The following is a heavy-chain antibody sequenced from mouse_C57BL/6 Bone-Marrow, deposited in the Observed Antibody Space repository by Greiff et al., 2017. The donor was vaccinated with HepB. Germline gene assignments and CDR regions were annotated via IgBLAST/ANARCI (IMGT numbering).Heavy chain of an antibody. V-gene: IGHV1-81*01. J-gene: IGHJ3*01. CDR3: AGGAYDGYYDAWFAY. Sequence: VQLQQSGAELARPGASVKLSCKASGYTFTSYGISWVKQRTGQGLEWIGEIYPRSGNTYYNEKFKGKATLTADKSSSTAYMELRSLTSEDSAVYFCAGGAYDGYYDAWFAYWGQGTLVTVSA. CDR1: GYTFTSYG. CDR2: IYPRSGNT. D-gene: IGHD2-3*01.